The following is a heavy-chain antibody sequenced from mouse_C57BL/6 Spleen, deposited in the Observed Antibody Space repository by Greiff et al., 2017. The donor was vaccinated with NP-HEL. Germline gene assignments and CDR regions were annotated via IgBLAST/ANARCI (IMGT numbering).Heavy chain of an antibody. CDR3: ARHDYGSSYIDY. CDR1: GYTFTSYW. Sequence: QVQLQQPGAELVKPGASVKMSCKASGYTFTSYWITWVKQRPGQGLEWIGDIYPGSGSTNYNEKFKSKATLTVDTSSSTAYMQLSSLTSEDSAVYYCARHDYGSSYIDYWGQGTTLTVSS. J-gene: IGHJ2*01. V-gene: IGHV1-55*01. D-gene: IGHD1-1*01. CDR2: IYPGSGST.